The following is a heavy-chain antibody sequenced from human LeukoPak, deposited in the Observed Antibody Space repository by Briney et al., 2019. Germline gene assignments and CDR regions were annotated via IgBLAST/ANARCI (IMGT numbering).Heavy chain of an antibody. CDR3: ARGYCSGGSCWYFDY. CDR1: GFTFSSYW. J-gene: IGHJ4*02. D-gene: IGHD2-15*01. Sequence: GGSLRLSCAASGFTFSSYWMSWVRQAPGKGLEWVANIKQDGSEKYYVDSVKGRFTISRDNAKNSLYLQMNSLRAEDTAFYYCARGYCSGGSCWYFDYWGQGTLVTVSS. CDR2: IKQDGSEK. V-gene: IGHV3-7*03.